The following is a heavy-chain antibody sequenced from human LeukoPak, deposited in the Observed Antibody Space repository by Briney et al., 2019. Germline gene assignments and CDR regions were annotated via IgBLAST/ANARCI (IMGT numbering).Heavy chain of an antibody. CDR1: GYTFTGYY. D-gene: IGHD5-18*01. CDR2: INPNSGGT. J-gene: IGHJ4*02. V-gene: IGHV1-2*02. Sequence: ASVKVSCKAPGYTFTGYYMHWVRQAPGQGLEWMGWINPNSGGTNYAQKFQGRVTMTRDTSISTAYMELSRLRSDDTAVYYCARVGSPLSFSAMADDYWGQGTLVTVSS. CDR3: ARVGSPLSFSAMADDY.